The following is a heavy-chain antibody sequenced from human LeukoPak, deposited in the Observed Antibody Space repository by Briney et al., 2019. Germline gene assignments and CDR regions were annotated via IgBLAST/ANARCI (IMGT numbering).Heavy chain of an antibody. CDR1: GGSISSYY. J-gene: IGHJ5*02. D-gene: IGHD6-19*01. CDR2: IYYSGST. Sequence: SETLSLTCTVSGGSISSYYWSWIRQPPGKGLEWIGYIYYSGSTNYNPSLKSRVTISVDTSKNQFSLKLSSVTAADTAVYYCASVAGTSVSNWFDPWGQGTLVTVSS. V-gene: IGHV4-59*12. CDR3: ASVAGTSVSNWFDP.